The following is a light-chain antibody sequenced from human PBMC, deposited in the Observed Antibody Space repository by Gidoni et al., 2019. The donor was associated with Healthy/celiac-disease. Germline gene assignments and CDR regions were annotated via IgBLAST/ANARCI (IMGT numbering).Light chain of an antibody. CDR3: QQRSNWLT. CDR2: DAS. Sequence: PGERATLSCRASQSVSSYLAWYQQKPGQAPRLLIYDASNRATGIPARFSGSGSGTDFTLTISSLEPEDFAVYYCQQRSNWLTFGGGTKVEIK. V-gene: IGKV3-11*01. J-gene: IGKJ4*01. CDR1: QSVSSY.